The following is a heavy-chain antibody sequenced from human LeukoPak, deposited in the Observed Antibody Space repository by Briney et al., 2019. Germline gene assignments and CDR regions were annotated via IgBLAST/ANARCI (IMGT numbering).Heavy chain of an antibody. J-gene: IGHJ5*02. CDR1: GGSISSYY. CDR3: ARGRYFDWLSPHNWFDP. V-gene: IGHV4-59*01. CDR2: IYYSGST. Sequence: SETLSLTCTVSGGSISSYYWSWIRQPPGKGLEWIGYIYYSGSTNYNPSLKSRVTISVDTSKNQFSLKLSSVTAADTAVYYCARGRYFDWLSPHNWFDPWGQGTLVTVSS. D-gene: IGHD3-9*01.